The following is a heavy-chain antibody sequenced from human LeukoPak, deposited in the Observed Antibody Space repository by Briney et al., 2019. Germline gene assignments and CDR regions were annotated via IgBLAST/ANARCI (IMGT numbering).Heavy chain of an antibody. CDR3: ASSPLSVAGDTFDY. CDR2: IYTSGST. CDR1: GGSISSYY. V-gene: IGHV4-4*07. D-gene: IGHD6-19*01. J-gene: IGHJ4*02. Sequence: SETLSLTCTVSGGSISSYYWSWIRQPAGKGLEWIGRIYTSGSTNYNPSLKSRLTMSVDTSKNQFSLKLSSVTAADTAVYYCASSPLSVAGDTFDYWGQGSLVTVTS.